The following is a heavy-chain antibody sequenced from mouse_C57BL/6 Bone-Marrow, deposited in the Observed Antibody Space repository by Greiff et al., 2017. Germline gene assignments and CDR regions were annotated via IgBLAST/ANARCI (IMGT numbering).Heavy chain of an antibody. J-gene: IGHJ2*01. CDR2: IHPNSGST. D-gene: IGHD1-1*01. Sequence: QVQLQQPGAELVKPGASVKLSCKASGYTFTSYWMHWVKQRPGQGLEWIGMIHPNSGSTNYNEKFKSKATLTVDKSSSTAYMQLSSLTAEDSAVYYGARRGGSSRYYFDYWGQGTTLTVSS. CDR1: GYTFTSYW. CDR3: ARRGGSSRYYFDY. V-gene: IGHV1-64*01.